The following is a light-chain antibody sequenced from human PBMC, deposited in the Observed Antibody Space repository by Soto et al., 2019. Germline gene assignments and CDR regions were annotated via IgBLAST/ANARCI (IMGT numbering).Light chain of an antibody. V-gene: IGKV3-15*01. J-gene: IGKJ4*02. CDR3: QQYSTSLT. CDR2: GAS. CDR1: QSVGST. Sequence: EIFMTQSPATLSVSPGERVILSCRASQSVGSTLAWYQRKPGQAPRLLIRGASTRATGVPARFSGSGSGTEFTLTISSLQSEDFAVYYCQQYSTSLTFGGGTTLEIK.